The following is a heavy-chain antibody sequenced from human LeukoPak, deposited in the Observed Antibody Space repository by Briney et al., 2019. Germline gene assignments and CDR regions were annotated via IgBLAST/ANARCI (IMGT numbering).Heavy chain of an antibody. V-gene: IGHV4-59*01. D-gene: IGHD5-18*01. Sequence: PSETLSLTCTVSGGSISSYYWSWIRQPPGKGLEWIGYIYYSGSTNYNPSLKSRVTISVDTSKNQFSLNLSSVTAADTAVYYCARVGYGYGVDYWGQGTLVTVSS. CDR3: ARVGYGYGVDY. CDR1: GGSISSYY. CDR2: IYYSGST. J-gene: IGHJ4*02.